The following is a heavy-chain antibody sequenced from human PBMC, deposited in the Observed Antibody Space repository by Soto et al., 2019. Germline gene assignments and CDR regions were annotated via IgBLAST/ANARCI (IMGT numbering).Heavy chain of an antibody. CDR2: VYHTGDT. CDR3: AREIVTAGGNNYFDP. V-gene: IGHV4-4*02. D-gene: IGHD2-21*02. Sequence: QVQLQESGPRLVKPSGSLSLTCGVSGGTVASSHWWSWVRQSPGGGLEWIGNVYHTGDTNFNPSLRCRVTISVYKSNNQFSLRLNSRTAADTAVYFCAREIVTAGGNNYFDPWGPGTLVTVSS. CDR1: GGTVASSHW. J-gene: IGHJ5*02.